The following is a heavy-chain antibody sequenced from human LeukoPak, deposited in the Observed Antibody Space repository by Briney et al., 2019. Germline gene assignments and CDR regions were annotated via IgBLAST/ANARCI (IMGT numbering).Heavy chain of an antibody. Sequence: PGGSLRLSCEFSGIIFSTYAMNWVRQAPGKGLEWISYISDSSSGSTSIIHYADSVKGRFTISRDNAKNSLHLQMDSLCAEDTAVYYCARDFWSGYYTEDWGQGALVIVSS. CDR1: GIIFSTYA. CDR2: ISDSSSGSTSII. CDR3: ARDFWSGYYTED. D-gene: IGHD3-3*01. V-gene: IGHV3-48*04. J-gene: IGHJ4*02.